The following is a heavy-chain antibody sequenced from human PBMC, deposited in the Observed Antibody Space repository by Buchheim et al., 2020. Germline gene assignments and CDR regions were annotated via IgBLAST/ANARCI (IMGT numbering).Heavy chain of an antibody. CDR3: ARGGITMVRDGMDV. J-gene: IGHJ6*02. CDR2: INPSGGST. D-gene: IGHD3-10*01. CDR1: GYTFTSYY. V-gene: IGHV1-46*03. Sequence: QVQLVQSGAEVKKPGASVKVSCKASGYTFTSYYMHWVRQAPGQGLEWMGIINPSGGSTSYAQKFAGRVTMTRATDPRPVHMELGSLRSEDTAVYYCARGGITMVRDGMDVWGQGTT.